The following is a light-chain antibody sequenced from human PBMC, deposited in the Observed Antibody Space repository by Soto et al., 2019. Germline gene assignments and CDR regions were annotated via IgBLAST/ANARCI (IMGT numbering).Light chain of an antibody. CDR1: QSVGNN. Sequence: DILLTQSPATLSLSPGERATLSCRASQSVGNNLAWYQKKPGQPPRLLIYGASTEATNIPTRFSGSGSGTDFTLTISSLQSEDFAVYYSQQYNSWAWTFGQGTTVEIK. CDR2: GAS. J-gene: IGKJ1*01. V-gene: IGKV3-15*01. CDR3: QQYNSWAWT.